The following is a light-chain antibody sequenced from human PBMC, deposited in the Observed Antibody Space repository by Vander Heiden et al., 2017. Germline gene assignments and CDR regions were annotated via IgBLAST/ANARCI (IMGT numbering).Light chain of an antibody. Sequence: EIVLTQSPGTVSLSPGERATLPCRASQSVSSSYLAWYQQKPGQAPRLLIYGASSRATGIPDRFSGSGSGTDFTLTISRLEPEDFAVYYCQQYGSSPYTFGQGTKLEIK. J-gene: IGKJ2*01. CDR2: GAS. V-gene: IGKV3-20*01. CDR1: QSVSSSY. CDR3: QQYGSSPYT.